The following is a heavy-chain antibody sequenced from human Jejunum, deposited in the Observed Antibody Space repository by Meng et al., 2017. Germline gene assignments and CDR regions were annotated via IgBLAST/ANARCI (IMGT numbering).Heavy chain of an antibody. J-gene: IGHJ4*02. CDR1: GYNFIDFY. D-gene: IGHD2-15*01. Sequence: QVQLVQSGIEGKKPGASVMVSCKASGYNFIDFYIHWVRQVPGQGLEWMGRINPKSGDTDYAQKFQGRVTMTRDTSISTAYMDLSRLTSDDTAVYFCAGFANIILSNDFHHWGQGTLVTVSS. CDR3: AGFANIILSNDFHH. V-gene: IGHV1-2*02. CDR2: INPKSGDT.